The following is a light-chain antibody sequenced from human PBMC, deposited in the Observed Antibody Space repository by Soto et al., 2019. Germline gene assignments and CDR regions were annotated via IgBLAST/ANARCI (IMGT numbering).Light chain of an antibody. CDR2: RNN. V-gene: IGLV1-47*01. Sequence: QSVLTQPPSASGTPGQRVTISCSGSSSNIGSNYVYWYQQLPGTAPKLLIYRNNQRPSGVPDRFSGSKSGTSASLASSGLRSDDEADYYCAAWDDSLSGYVFGTGTKVTVL. CDR3: AAWDDSLSGYV. CDR1: SSNIGSNY. J-gene: IGLJ1*01.